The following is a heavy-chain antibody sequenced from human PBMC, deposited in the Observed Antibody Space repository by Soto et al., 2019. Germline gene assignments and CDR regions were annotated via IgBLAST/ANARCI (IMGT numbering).Heavy chain of an antibody. CDR1: GGSISSSSYY. CDR2: IYYSGST. V-gene: IGHV4-39*01. Sequence: SETLSLTCTVSGGSISSSSYYWGWIRQPPGKGLEWIGSIYYSGSTYYNPSLKSRVTISVDTSKNQFSLKLSSVTAADTAVYYCATSPVTYYYGSGSPPGFNWFDPWGQGTLLTVSS. CDR3: ATSPVTYYYGSGSPPGFNWFDP. J-gene: IGHJ5*02. D-gene: IGHD3-10*01.